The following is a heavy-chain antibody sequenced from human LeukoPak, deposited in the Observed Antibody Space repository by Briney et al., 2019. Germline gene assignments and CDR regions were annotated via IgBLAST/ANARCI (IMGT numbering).Heavy chain of an antibody. Sequence: PSETLSLTCTVSGGSISSGSYFWAWIRQPPGKGLEWIGSIYFRGNTNYSPSLESRVTISVDTSKNHFSLKLSSVTAADTAVYLCASFQWSRLGGFDYWGQGTLVSVSS. CDR1: GGSISSGSYF. CDR3: ASFQWSRLGGFDY. CDR2: IYFRGNT. V-gene: IGHV4-39*02. J-gene: IGHJ4*02. D-gene: IGHD2-15*01.